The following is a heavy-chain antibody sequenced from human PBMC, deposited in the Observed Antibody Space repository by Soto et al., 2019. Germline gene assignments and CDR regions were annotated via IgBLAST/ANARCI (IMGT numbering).Heavy chain of an antibody. CDR3: ARGYCSSTSCHMRDYYYYYMDV. CDR2: IIPILGIA. V-gene: IGHV1-69*02. J-gene: IGHJ6*03. D-gene: IGHD2-2*01. CDR1: GGTFSSYT. Sequence: SVKVSCKASGGTFSSYTISWVRQAPGQGLEWMGRIIPILGIANYAQKFQGRVTITADKSTSTAYMELSSLRSEDTAVYYCARGYCSSTSCHMRDYYYYYMDVWGKGTTVTVSS.